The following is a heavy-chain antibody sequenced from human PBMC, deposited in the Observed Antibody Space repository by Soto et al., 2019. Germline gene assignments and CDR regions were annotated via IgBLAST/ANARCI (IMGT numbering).Heavy chain of an antibody. J-gene: IGHJ3*01. CDR2: IHYSGTT. Sequence: QVQLQESGPRLVKPSDTLSLTCAVSGYSISSSNWWGWIRQPPGKGLEWIGYIHYSGTTYDNPSLNSRVTMSVDTSKNKFTLKLSSVTAVAPALYSCARGGGNGDAFDVWGQGTLVTVSS. V-gene: IGHV4-28*03. CDR3: ARGGGNGDAFDV. CDR1: GYSISSSNW. D-gene: IGHD2-15*01.